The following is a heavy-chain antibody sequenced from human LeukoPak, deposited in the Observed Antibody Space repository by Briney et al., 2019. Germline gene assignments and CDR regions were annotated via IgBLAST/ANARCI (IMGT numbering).Heavy chain of an antibody. V-gene: IGHV3-48*04. D-gene: IGHD1-20*01. CDR3: ARDRGVTENWFDP. Sequence: GGSLRLSCAASGFTFSSYSMNWVRQAPGKGLEWVSYISSSSSTIYYADSVKGRFTISRDNAKNSLYLQMNSPRAEDTAVYYCARDRGVTENWFDPWGQGTLVTVSS. J-gene: IGHJ5*02. CDR2: ISSSSSTI. CDR1: GFTFSSYS.